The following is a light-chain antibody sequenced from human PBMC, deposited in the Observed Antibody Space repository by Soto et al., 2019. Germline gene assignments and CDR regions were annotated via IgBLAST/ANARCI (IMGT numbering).Light chain of an antibody. Sequence: EIVLTQSPGTLSLSPGERATLSCRASQSVSSSYLAWYQQKPGQAPRLLIYGASSRATGIPDRFSGSGSGTDLTLTISRLEPEDFAVYYCQQYGRSPQWTFGQGTKVEIK. CDR1: QSVSSSY. V-gene: IGKV3-20*01. J-gene: IGKJ1*01. CDR2: GAS. CDR3: QQYGRSPQWT.